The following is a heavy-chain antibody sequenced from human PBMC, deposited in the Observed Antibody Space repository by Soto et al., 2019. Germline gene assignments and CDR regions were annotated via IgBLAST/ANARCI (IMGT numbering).Heavy chain of an antibody. CDR2: IYYSGTT. CDR3: ARQSGGYYYYGMDV. J-gene: IGHJ6*02. V-gene: IGHV4-59*08. CDR1: GGSIRSYY. D-gene: IGHD1-26*01. Sequence: XTLCLPNTVSGGSIRSYYCRWILQPPGKGLEWIGYIYYSGTTNYSPSLKSRVTISVDTSKNQFSLKLSSVTAADSAIYYCARQSGGYYYYGMDVWGQGTTVTVSS.